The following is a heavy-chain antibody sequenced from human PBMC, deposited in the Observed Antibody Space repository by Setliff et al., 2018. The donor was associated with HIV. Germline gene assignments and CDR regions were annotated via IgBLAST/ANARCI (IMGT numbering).Heavy chain of an antibody. CDR3: ARDRNDLWSGTLSGLHAVDI. J-gene: IGHJ3*02. Sequence: ALVKVSCKASGYTFTGFYIHWVRQAPGQGLEWMGRINPNSGVTNSAQRFQGRVTMTRDTSISTAYLELSRLRYDDTAVYYCARDRNDLWSGTLSGLHAVDIWGQGTMVTVSS. D-gene: IGHD3-3*01. V-gene: IGHV1-2*06. CDR2: INPNSGVT. CDR1: GYTFTGFY.